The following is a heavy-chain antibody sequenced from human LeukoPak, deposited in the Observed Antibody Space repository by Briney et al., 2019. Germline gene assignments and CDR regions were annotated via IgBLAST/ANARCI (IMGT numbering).Heavy chain of an antibody. J-gene: IGHJ5*02. V-gene: IGHV4-59*01. CDR3: ARHLARYDSSGYYYWFDP. CDR1: GGSISSYY. CDR2: IYYSGST. Sequence: SETLSLTCTVSGGSISSYYRSWIRQPPGKGLEWIGYIYYSGSTNYNPSLKSRVTISVDTSKNQFSLKLSSVTAADTAVYYCARHLARYDSSGYYYWFDPWGQGTLVTVSS. D-gene: IGHD3-22*01.